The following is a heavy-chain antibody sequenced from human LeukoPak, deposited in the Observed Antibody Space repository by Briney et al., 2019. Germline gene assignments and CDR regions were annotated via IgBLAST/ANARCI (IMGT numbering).Heavy chain of an antibody. J-gene: IGHJ4*02. D-gene: IGHD2-2*01. Sequence: AGTSLRLSCAVSGFTFSSYGMHWVRQAPGKGLEWVAVISYDGSDTYIADSVRGRFTISRDNSKDTLYLQMNSLRAEDTAVYYCAKDWVGYCSTTSCKTFDYWGQGTLVTVSS. CDR1: GFTFSSYG. V-gene: IGHV3-30*18. CDR3: AKDWVGYCSTTSCKTFDY. CDR2: ISYDGSDT.